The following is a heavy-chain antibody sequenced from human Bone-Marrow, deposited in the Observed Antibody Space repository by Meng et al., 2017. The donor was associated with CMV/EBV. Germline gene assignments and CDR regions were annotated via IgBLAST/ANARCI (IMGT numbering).Heavy chain of an antibody. J-gene: IGHJ5*02. V-gene: IGHV1-2*02. CDR3: AREYQLLYNWFDP. CDR2: INPNSGGT. Sequence: ASVKVSCKASGYTFTGYYMHWVRQAPGQGLEWMGLINPNSGGTNYAQKFQGRVTMTRDTSISTAYMELSRLRSDDTAVYYCAREYQLLYNWFDPWGQGTLVTVSS. CDR1: GYTFTGYY. D-gene: IGHD2-2*01.